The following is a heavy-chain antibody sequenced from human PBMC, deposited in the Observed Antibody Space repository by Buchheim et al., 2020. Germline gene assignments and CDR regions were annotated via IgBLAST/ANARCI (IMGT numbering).Heavy chain of an antibody. CDR3: ARSKQWLTYQNFDY. J-gene: IGHJ4*02. D-gene: IGHD6-19*01. CDR2: IYSGGST. Sequence: EVQLVESGGGLVQPGGSLRLSCAASGFTVSSNYMSWVRQAPGKGLEWVSVIYSGGSTYYADSVKGRFTISSDNSKNTLYLQMNSLRAEDTAVYYCARSKQWLTYQNFDYWGQGTL. V-gene: IGHV3-66*02. CDR1: GFTVSSNY.